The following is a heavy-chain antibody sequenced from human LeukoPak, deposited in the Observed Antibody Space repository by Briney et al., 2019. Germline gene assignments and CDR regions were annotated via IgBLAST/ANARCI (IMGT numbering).Heavy chain of an antibody. CDR1: GGSISSSSYS. V-gene: IGHV4-39*01. CDR2: IYYSGST. Sequence: SETLSLTCTVSGGSISSSSYSWGWIRQPPGKGLEWIGGIYYSGSTYYNPSLKSRVTISVDTSKNQFSLKLSSVTAADTAVYCCARRYYDGSGYYGNWYFDLWGRGTLVTVSS. CDR3: ARRYYDGSGYYGNWYFDL. J-gene: IGHJ2*01. D-gene: IGHD3-22*01.